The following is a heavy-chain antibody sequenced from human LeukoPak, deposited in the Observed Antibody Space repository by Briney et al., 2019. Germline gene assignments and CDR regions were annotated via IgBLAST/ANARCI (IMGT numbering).Heavy chain of an antibody. Sequence: ASLKVSCKASGYTFTSYSMHCGRQTPGQGLEWMGIINPSGGSTSYAQNFQGRVTMTRDTSTSTVYLELSSLRSEDTAVYYCARDPYYYDSSGSHAGYFDLWGRGTLVTVSS. J-gene: IGHJ2*01. CDR1: GYTFTSYS. V-gene: IGHV1-46*01. CDR2: INPSGGST. CDR3: ARDPYYYDSSGSHAGYFDL. D-gene: IGHD3-22*01.